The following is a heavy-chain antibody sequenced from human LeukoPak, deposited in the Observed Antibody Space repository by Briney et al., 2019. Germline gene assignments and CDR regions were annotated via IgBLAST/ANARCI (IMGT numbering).Heavy chain of an antibody. D-gene: IGHD3-22*01. J-gene: IGHJ3*02. CDR3: ARVSARTPSGGYYYDSSGYLHLHGFDI. CDR1: GGSISSGGYY. V-gene: IGHV4-31*03. CDR2: IYYSGTT. Sequence: PSETLSLTCTVSGGSISSGGYYWSWIRQHPGKGLEWIGYIYYSGTTYYNPSLQNRVIISVDTSTNQFSLKLSSVTAADTAVYYCARVSARTPSGGYYYDSSGYLHLHGFDIWGQGTMVTVSS.